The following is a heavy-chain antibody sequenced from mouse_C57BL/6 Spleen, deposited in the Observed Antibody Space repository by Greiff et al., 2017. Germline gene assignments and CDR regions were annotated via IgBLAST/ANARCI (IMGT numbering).Heavy chain of an antibody. CDR1: GYTFTSYW. CDR3: ARRGNYGYFDV. CDR2: IDPSDSYT. D-gene: IGHD2-1*01. J-gene: IGHJ1*03. Sequence: QVQLQQPGAELVKPGASVKLSCKASGYTFTSYWMQWVKQRPGQGLEWIGEIDPSDSYTNYNQKFKGKATLTVDTSSSTAYMQLSSRTSEDSAVYYCARRGNYGYFDVWGTGTTVTVSS. V-gene: IGHV1-50*01.